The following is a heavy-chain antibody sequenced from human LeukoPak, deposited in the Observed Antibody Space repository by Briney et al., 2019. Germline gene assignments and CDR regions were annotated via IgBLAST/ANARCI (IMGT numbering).Heavy chain of an antibody. CDR1: GYTFTSYG. Sequence: HGASVKVSCKASGYTFTSYGISWVRQAPGQGLEWMGWISAYNGNTNYAQKLQGRVTMTTDTSTSTAYMELRRLRSDDTAVYYCARGYCSSTSCFYFDYWGQGTLVTVSS. V-gene: IGHV1-18*04. J-gene: IGHJ4*02. D-gene: IGHD2-2*01. CDR3: ARGYCSSTSCFYFDY. CDR2: ISAYNGNT.